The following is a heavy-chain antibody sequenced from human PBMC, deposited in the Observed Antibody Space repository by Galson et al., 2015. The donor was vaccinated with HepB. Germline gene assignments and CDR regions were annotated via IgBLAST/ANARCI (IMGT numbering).Heavy chain of an antibody. CDR1: GYSFTSYW. Sequence: QSGAEVKKPGESLKISCKGSGYSFTSYWIGWVRQMPGKGLEWMGIIYPGDSDTRYSPSFQGQVTISADKSISTAYLQWSSLKASDTAMYYCARHYNRAAAGKTGAFDIWGQGTMVTVSS. J-gene: IGHJ3*02. D-gene: IGHD6-13*01. V-gene: IGHV5-51*01. CDR3: ARHYNRAAAGKTGAFDI. CDR2: IYPGDSDT.